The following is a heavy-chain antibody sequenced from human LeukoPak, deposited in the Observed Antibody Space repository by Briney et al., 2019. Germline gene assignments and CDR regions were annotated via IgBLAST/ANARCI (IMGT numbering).Heavy chain of an antibody. J-gene: IGHJ6*03. CDR1: GGSFSGYY. CDR3: ARQWRFYYYMDV. V-gene: IGHV4-34*01. Sequence: SETLSLTCAVYGGSFSGYYWSWIRQPPGKGLEWIGEINHSGSTNYNPSLKSRVTISLDTSKKQFSLKLNSVTAADTAVYYCARQWRFYYYMDVWGKGTTVTVSS. CDR2: INHSGST. D-gene: IGHD2-15*01.